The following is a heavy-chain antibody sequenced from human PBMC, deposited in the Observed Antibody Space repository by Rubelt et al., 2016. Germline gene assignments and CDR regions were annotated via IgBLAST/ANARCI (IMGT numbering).Heavy chain of an antibody. CDR3: ARSFTTTTAPLDY. Sequence: QLQLQESGPGLVKPSETLSLTCTVSGGSISSSSYYWGWIRQPPGKGLEWIGSIYYSGSTYYNPSLKRRVTISVEPSKNQFSLKLSSVTAADTAVYYCARSFTTTTAPLDYWGQGTLVTVSS. CDR2: IYYSGST. D-gene: IGHD1-1*01. CDR1: GGSISSSSYY. V-gene: IGHV4-39*07. J-gene: IGHJ4*02.